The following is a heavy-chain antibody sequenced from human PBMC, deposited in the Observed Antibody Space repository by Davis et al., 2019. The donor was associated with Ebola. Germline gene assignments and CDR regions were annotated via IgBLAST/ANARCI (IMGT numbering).Heavy chain of an antibody. CDR1: GYTFTSYD. J-gene: IGHJ4*02. V-gene: IGHV1-8*01. CDR3: ARELLVTGYKCADY. Sequence: ASVKVSCKASGYTFTSYDINWVRQATGRGLEWMGWMNPNSGNTGYAQKFQGRVTMTRNTSIRTAYMELSSLRSSDTAMSYCARELLVTGYKCADYWGPGPLLAVSS. D-gene: IGHD3-9*01. CDR2: MNPNSGNT.